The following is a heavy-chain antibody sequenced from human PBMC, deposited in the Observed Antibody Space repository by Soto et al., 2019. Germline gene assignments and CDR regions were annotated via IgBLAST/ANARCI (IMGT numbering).Heavy chain of an antibody. D-gene: IGHD3-3*01. CDR1: GFRFDDYN. CDR2: ITWNGGNT. CDR3: ARETLSFGSALDV. J-gene: IGHJ6*02. Sequence: GGSLRLSCAASGFRFDDYNMHWVRQAPGKGLEWVSLITWNGGNTYYADSVKGRFTISRDGTTQSVFLQMTSLKREDTGLYYCARETLSFGSALDVWGQGTTVTVSS. V-gene: IGHV3-43*01.